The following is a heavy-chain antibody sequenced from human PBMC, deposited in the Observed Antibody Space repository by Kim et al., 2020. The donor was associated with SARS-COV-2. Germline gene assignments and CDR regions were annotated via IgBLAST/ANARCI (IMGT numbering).Heavy chain of an antibody. CDR2: GGST. Sequence: GGSTFYADSVKGRFTISRDNSKNTLYLQMNSLGAEDTAVYYCARESYGMDVWGQGTTVTVSS. V-gene: IGHV3-66*01. J-gene: IGHJ6*02. CDR3: ARESYGMDV.